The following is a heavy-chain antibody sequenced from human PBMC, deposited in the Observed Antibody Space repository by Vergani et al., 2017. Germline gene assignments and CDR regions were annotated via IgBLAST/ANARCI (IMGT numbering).Heavy chain of an antibody. Sequence: QVQLQESGPGLVKPSQTLSLTCTVSGGSISSGDYYWSWIRQPPGKGLEWVSYISSGSSGTIYYADSVKGRFTISRDNSKDTLYLQMNSLRAEDTAVYYCARGYCTNSICRGKVDSWGQGTLVTVSS. CDR1: GGSISSGDYY. J-gene: IGHJ4*02. CDR3: ARGYCTNSICRGKVDS. D-gene: IGHD2-8*01. CDR2: ISSGSSGTI. V-gene: IGHV3-11*01.